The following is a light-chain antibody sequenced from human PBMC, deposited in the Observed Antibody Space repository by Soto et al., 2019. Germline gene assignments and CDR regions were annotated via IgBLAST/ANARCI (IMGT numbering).Light chain of an antibody. Sequence: DIQMTQSPSTLSASVGDRVTITCRASQRLTSWLAWYQQKPGKAPKLLIYKTSNLESGVPSRFSGSGSGTEFTLTISGLQPDDFATYYCQQYNTFSITFGQGTKLEIK. CDR3: QQYNTFSIT. CDR2: KTS. CDR1: QRLTSW. V-gene: IGKV1-5*03. J-gene: IGKJ2*01.